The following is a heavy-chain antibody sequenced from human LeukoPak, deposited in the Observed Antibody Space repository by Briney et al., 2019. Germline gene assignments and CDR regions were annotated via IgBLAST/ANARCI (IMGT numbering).Heavy chain of an antibody. D-gene: IGHD3-22*01. CDR2: ISGSGGST. CDR3: AKEGMIVVVQSYFDY. CDR1: GFTFSSYA. J-gene: IGHJ4*02. V-gene: IGHV3-23*01. Sequence: GGSLRLSCAASGFTFSSYAMSWVRPAPGKGLEWVSAISGSGGSTYYADSVKGRFTISRDNSKNTLYLQMNSLRAEDTAVYYCAKEGMIVVVQSYFDYWGQGTLVTVSS.